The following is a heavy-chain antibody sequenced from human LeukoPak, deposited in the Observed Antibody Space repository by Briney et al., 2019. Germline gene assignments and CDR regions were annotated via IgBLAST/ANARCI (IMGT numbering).Heavy chain of an antibody. V-gene: IGHV5-51*01. CDR2: VYPGDSDT. D-gene: IGHD6-13*01. CDR1: GYSFNTYW. CDR3: VRHGLGTSWFNFDY. J-gene: IGHJ4*02. Sequence: GESLKISCKGSGYSFNTYWIAWVRQMPGKGLEVMGIVYPGDSDTRYNPSFQGQVTISADKSISTASLLWSSLRASDTAMYYCVRHGLGTSWFNFDYWGQGTLVTVSS.